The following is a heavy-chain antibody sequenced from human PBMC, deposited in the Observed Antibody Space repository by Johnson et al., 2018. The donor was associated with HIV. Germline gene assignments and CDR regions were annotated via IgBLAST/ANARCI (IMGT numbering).Heavy chain of an antibody. CDR1: GFTFSSYD. CDR3: AREVGSWYSSSSGAFDI. CDR2: IGTAGDT. V-gene: IGHV3-13*01. Sequence: VQLVESGGGLVQPGGSLRLSCAASGFTFSSYDMHWVRQATGKGLEWVSAIGTAGDTYYPGSVTGRFTISRENAKNSLYLQMNSLRAGDTAVYYCAREVGSWYSSSSGAFDIWGQGTMVTVSS. D-gene: IGHD6-6*01. J-gene: IGHJ3*02.